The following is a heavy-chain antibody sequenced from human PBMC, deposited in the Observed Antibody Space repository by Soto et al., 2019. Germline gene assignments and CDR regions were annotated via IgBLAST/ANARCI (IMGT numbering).Heavy chain of an antibody. D-gene: IGHD6-13*01. CDR2: IIPYYNTL. V-gene: IGHV1-69*01. J-gene: IGHJ4*02. CDR3: ASGARRWYPYFFDS. CDR1: EGTFNSYA. Sequence: QAQVVQSGAEVRKPGSSVKLSCKASEGTFNSYAIAWVRQAPGQGLEWMGGIIPYYNTLNYAQKFQDRVTITADDSTNTVYMELSSLRSDDTAVYFCASGARRWYPYFFDSWAQGPLVTVSS.